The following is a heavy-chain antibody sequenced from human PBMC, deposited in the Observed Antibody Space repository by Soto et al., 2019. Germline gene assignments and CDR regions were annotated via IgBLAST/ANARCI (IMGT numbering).Heavy chain of an antibody. CDR2: IYYSGST. CDR3: ARVTAPVGSADY. D-gene: IGHD3-10*01. CDR1: DGSISRSSYF. V-gene: IGHV4-39*01. Sequence: SETLSLTCTVPDGSISRSSYFWGWIRQPPGKGLEWIGSIYYSGSTYYNPSLKSRVTVSVDTSKNQFSLKLSSVTAADTAVYYCARVTAPVGSADYWGQGTLVTVSS. J-gene: IGHJ4*02.